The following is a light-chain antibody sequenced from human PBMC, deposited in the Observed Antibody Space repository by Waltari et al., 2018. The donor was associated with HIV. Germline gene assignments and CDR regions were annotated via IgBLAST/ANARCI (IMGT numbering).Light chain of an antibody. J-gene: IGKJ2*01. Sequence: DIVMTQTPDSLAVSLGERATLNCKSSQSVLHSSNNKNYLAWYQQKPRQPPTLLIYWTSSRGSGVPDRFSASGSGTDFTLTISSLQAEDVAVYYCQQFYTTPYTFGQGTKLEI. V-gene: IGKV4-1*01. CDR3: QQFYTTPYT. CDR2: WTS. CDR1: QSVLHSSNNKNY.